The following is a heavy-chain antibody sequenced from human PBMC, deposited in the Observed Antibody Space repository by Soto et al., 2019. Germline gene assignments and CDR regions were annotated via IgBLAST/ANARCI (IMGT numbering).Heavy chain of an antibody. Sequence: PSETLSLTCTVSGCSISSYYWSWIRQPPGKGLEWIGYIYYSGSTNYNPSLKSRVTISVDTSKNQFSLKLSSVTAADTAVYYCASGSYSSSWSPIDYWGQGTLVTVSS. V-gene: IGHV4-59*08. CDR2: IYYSGST. CDR1: GCSISSYY. D-gene: IGHD6-13*01. J-gene: IGHJ4*02. CDR3: ASGSYSSSWSPIDY.